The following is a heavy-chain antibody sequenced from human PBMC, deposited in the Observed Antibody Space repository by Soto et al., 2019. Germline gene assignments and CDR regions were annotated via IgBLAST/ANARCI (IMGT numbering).Heavy chain of an antibody. CDR1: GFTFSSYD. J-gene: IGHJ4*02. D-gene: IGHD2-15*01. CDR3: ARKEGYCGGGCCYLQY. CDR2: VVTSGGST. V-gene: IGHV3-23*01. Sequence: EVQLLESGGSLVQPGGSLRLSCAASGFTFSSYDMHWVRQAPGGGLEWVSGVVTSGGSTFYADSVKGRFTISRDNSKNYLCLEMNRLRAADPCVYYCARKEGYCGGGCCYLQYWGQGTLVTVSS.